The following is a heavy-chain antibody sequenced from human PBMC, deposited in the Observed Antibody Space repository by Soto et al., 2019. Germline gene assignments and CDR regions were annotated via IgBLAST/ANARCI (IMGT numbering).Heavy chain of an antibody. CDR3: ARVGGGYRYSSGWYYYYGMDV. Sequence: QVQLVQSGAEVKKPGSSVKVSCKASGGTFSSYAISWVRQAPGQGLEWMGGIIPIFGTANYAQKFQGRVTITADESTSTAYMELSSLRSEDTAVYYCARVGGGYRYSSGWYYYYGMDVWGQGTTATVSS. J-gene: IGHJ6*02. V-gene: IGHV1-69*01. CDR2: IIPIFGTA. CDR1: GGTFSSYA. D-gene: IGHD6-19*01.